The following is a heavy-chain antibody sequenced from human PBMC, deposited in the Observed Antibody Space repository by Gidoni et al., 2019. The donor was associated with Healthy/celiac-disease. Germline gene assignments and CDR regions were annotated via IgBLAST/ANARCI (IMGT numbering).Heavy chain of an antibody. V-gene: IGHV4-34*01. Sequence: QVQLQQWGAGLLKPSETLSLTCAVYGGSFSGYYWSWIRQPPGKGLEWIGEINHSGSTNYNPSLKSRVTISVDTSKNQFSLKLSSVTAADTAVYYCARPYDSSGYYVYWGQGTLVTVSS. D-gene: IGHD3-22*01. J-gene: IGHJ4*02. CDR1: GGSFSGYY. CDR2: INHSGST. CDR3: ARPYDSSGYYVY.